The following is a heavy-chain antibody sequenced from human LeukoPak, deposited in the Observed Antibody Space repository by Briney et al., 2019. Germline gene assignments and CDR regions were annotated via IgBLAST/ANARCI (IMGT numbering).Heavy chain of an antibody. J-gene: IGHJ4*02. CDR2: IYYSGST. CDR3: ASGPYYYGSGSYRRYFDY. V-gene: IGHV4-31*03. D-gene: IGHD3-10*01. CDR1: GGSISSGGYY. Sequence: SQTLSLTCTVSGGSISSGGYYWSWIPRHPGKGLEGIGYIYYSGSTYYNPSLKSRVTISVDTSKNQFSLKLSSLTAADTAVYYCASGPYYYGSGSYRRYFDYWGQGTLVTVSS.